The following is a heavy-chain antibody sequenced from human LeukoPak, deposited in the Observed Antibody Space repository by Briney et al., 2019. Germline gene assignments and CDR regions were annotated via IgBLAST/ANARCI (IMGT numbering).Heavy chain of an antibody. CDR3: ARFRRQQLSFDY. V-gene: IGHV4-59*01. D-gene: IGHD6-13*01. Sequence: PSETLSLTCTVSGGSISSYYWSWIRQPPGKGLEWIGYIYYSGSTNYNPSLKSRVTISVDTSKNQFSLKLSSVTAADTAVYYCARFRRQQLSFDYWGQGTLVTVSS. CDR2: IYYSGST. J-gene: IGHJ4*02. CDR1: GGSISSYY.